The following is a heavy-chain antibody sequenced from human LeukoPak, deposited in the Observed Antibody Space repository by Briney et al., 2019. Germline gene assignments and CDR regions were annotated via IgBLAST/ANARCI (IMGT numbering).Heavy chain of an antibody. V-gene: IGHV3-23*01. D-gene: IGHD3-22*01. Sequence: GGSLRLSCAASGFTFSSYGMSWVRQAPGEGLEWVSAISGSGGSTYYADSVKGRFTISRDNSKNTLYLQMNSLRAEDTAVYYCASIQHPKDSSGYYIDYWGQGTLVTVSS. CDR1: GFTFSSYG. CDR3: ASIQHPKDSSGYYIDY. CDR2: ISGSGGST. J-gene: IGHJ4*02.